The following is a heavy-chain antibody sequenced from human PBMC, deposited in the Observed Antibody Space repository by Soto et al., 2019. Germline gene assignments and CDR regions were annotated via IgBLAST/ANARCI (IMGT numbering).Heavy chain of an antibody. J-gene: IGHJ4*02. Sequence: QVQLVESGGGVVQPGRSLRLSCAASGFTFSSYGMHWVRQAPGKGLEWVAVISYDGSNKYYADSVKGRFTISRDNSKNTLYLQMNSLRAEDTAVYYRAKDKLAVAVAAPFDYWGQGTLVTVSS. D-gene: IGHD6-19*01. CDR3: AKDKLAVAVAAPFDY. CDR2: ISYDGSNK. CDR1: GFTFSSYG. V-gene: IGHV3-30*18.